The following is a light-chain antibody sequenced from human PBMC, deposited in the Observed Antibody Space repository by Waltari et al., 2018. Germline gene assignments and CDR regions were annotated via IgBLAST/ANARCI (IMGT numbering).Light chain of an antibody. V-gene: IGLV2-14*01. CDR3: SSYTSSSTLV. Sequence: QSPLTQPPSASGSPGQSITISCTGTSSDVGGYNYVSWYQQHPGKAPKLMIYEVSNRPSGVSNRFSGSKSGNTASLTISGLQAEDEADYYCSSYTSSSTLVFGGGTKLTVL. J-gene: IGLJ2*01. CDR2: EVS. CDR1: SSDVGGYNY.